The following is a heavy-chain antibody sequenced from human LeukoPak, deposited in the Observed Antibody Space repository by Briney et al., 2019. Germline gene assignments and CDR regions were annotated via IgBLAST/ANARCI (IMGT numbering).Heavy chain of an antibody. CDR3: ANYPRITMIVVGFDI. J-gene: IGHJ3*02. D-gene: IGHD3-22*01. V-gene: IGHV3-23*01. CDR1: GFTFSNYA. Sequence: PGGSLRLSCAASGFTFSNYAMSWVRQAPGKGLEWVSAFSGSGGSTYYADSVKGRFTISRDNSKNTLYLQMNSLRAEDTAVYYCANYPRITMIVVGFDIWGQGTMVTVFS. CDR2: FSGSGGST.